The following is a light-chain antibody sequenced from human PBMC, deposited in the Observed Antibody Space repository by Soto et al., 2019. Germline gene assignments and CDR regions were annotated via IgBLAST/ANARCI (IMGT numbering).Light chain of an antibody. Sequence: DIQMTQSPSSLSSSVRDRVTITCQASHDITSYLNWYQHNPGKAPKLLIYDASILEAGVPSRFSGSGAGTAVTFSISRLQAADVAVYYCQQLDTSPLTFGGGTKVEIK. J-gene: IGKJ4*01. CDR1: HDITSY. CDR2: DAS. CDR3: QQLDTSPLT. V-gene: IGKV1-33*01.